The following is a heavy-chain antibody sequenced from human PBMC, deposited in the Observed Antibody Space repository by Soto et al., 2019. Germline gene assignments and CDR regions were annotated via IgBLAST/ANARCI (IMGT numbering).Heavy chain of an antibody. CDR2: IIPSFGTA. V-gene: IGHV1-69*06. Sequence: SVKVSCKGSGCTFSSYAISWVRQAPGQGLEWMGGIIPSFGTANYAQKFQGRVTITADKSTSTAYMELSSLRSEDTAVYYCARGGPLXHSGPLSPTYFYYGMDVWGQGTTVTVSS. D-gene: IGHD6-25*01. CDR3: ARGGPLXHSGPLSPTYFYYGMDV. CDR1: GCTFSSYA. J-gene: IGHJ6*02.